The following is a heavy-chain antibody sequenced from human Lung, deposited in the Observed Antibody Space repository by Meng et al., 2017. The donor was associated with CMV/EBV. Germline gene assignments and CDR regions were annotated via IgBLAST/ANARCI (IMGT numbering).Heavy chain of an antibody. J-gene: IGHJ4*01. CDR1: VFTFYDYA. CDR3: AKSKGVTVAGQYYYFDD. V-gene: IGHV3-9*01. CDR2: RSWNRRNI. D-gene: IGHD6-19*01. Sequence: SCAASVFTFYDYAMHWVRQVPGKGLEWVPGRSWNRRNIVYADSVKGRFTISRDNAKSSLYLQMNSLGVEDTALYNCAKSKGVTVAGQYYYFDDWGQGXLVTVSS.